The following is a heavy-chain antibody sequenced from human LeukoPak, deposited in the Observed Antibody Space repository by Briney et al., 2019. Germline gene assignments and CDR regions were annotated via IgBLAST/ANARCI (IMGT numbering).Heavy chain of an antibody. V-gene: IGHV3-21*01. D-gene: IGHD3-10*01. CDR3: ARVFGSGSSGMDV. CDR2: ISSSSSYI. J-gene: IGHJ6*02. CDR1: GFTFSTYS. Sequence: GGSLRLSCAASGFTFSTYSMKWVRQAPGKGLEWVSSISSSSSYIYYGRFTISRDNAKNSLYLQMNSLRAEDTAVYYCARVFGSGSSGMDVWGQGTTVTVSS.